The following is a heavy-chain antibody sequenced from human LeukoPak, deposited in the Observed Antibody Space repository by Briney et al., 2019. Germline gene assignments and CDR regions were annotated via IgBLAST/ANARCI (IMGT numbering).Heavy chain of an antibody. CDR1: GFTFSSYS. Sequence: GGSLRLSCAASGFTFSSYSMNWVRQAPGKGLEWVSYISSSISPRYNADSVKGRFTISRDNGKNSLYLQMNSLRDEDTAVYYCARDQWYAFDIWGQGTMVTVSS. CDR2: ISSSISPR. J-gene: IGHJ3*02. D-gene: IGHD2-15*01. V-gene: IGHV3-48*02. CDR3: ARDQWYAFDI.